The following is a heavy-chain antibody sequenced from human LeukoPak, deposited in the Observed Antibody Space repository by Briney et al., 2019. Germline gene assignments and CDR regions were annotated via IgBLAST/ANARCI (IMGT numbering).Heavy chain of an antibody. D-gene: IGHD3-22*01. V-gene: IGHV3-23*01. CDR3: AKINDSSLYYALDY. Sequence: GGSLGLSCAASGFTFSSYAMSWVRQAPGKGLEWVSGISGSGGSTFYADSVKGRFTISRDKSKNTLYLQMNSLRAEDTAMYYCAKINDSSLYYALDYWGQGTLVTVSS. J-gene: IGHJ4*02. CDR2: ISGSGGST. CDR1: GFTFSSYA.